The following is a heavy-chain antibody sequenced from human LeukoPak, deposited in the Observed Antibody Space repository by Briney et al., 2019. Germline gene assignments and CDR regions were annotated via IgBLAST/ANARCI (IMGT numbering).Heavy chain of an antibody. CDR2: ISGGGEST. CDR1: GFTFSTYA. J-gene: IGHJ4*02. V-gene: IGHV3-23*01. CDR3: AKVRMGYSGYDPLFDC. Sequence: GGSLRLSCAASGFTFSTYAMSWVRQAPGKGLEWVLSISGGGESTFYTDSVKGRFIVSRNNSKNTLYLQMNSLRAEDTAVYYCAKVRMGYSGYDPLFDCRGQGTQVTVSS. D-gene: IGHD5-12*01.